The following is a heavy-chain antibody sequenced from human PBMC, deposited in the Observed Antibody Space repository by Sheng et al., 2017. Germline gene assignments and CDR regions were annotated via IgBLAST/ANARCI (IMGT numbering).Heavy chain of an antibody. D-gene: IGHD4-17*01. CDR1: GFIFSDYG. V-gene: IGHV3-30*18. Sequence: QVQLVESGGGVVQPGRSLRLSCSVSGFIFSDYGMHWVRQTPGKGLEWVAVLSYNGNDKYYADSVKGRFTISRDNSRDTLYLHMSSLRAEDTAVYYCAKDHLPTTVTTVSAWGQGTLVTVSS. J-gene: IGHJ5*02. CDR2: LSYNGNDK. CDR3: AKDHLPTTVTTVSA.